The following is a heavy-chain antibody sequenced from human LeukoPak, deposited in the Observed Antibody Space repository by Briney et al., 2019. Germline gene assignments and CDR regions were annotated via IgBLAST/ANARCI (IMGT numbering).Heavy chain of an antibody. V-gene: IGHV3-20*01. J-gene: IGHJ3*02. D-gene: IGHD6-6*01. CDR3: ARDFQEYSSSSEAFDI. Sequence: GGSLRLSCAASGFTFDDYGMSWVRQAPGKGLEWVSGINWNGGSTGYADSVKGRFTISRDNAKNSLYLQMNSLRAEDTALYHCARDFQEYSSSSEAFDIWGQGTMVTVSS. CDR1: GFTFDDYG. CDR2: INWNGGST.